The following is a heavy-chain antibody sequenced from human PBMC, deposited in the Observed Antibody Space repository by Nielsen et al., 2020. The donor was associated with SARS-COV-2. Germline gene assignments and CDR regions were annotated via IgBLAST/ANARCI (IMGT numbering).Heavy chain of an antibody. Sequence: GGSLRLSCAASGFTFSSYWMHWVRQAPGKGLVWVSRINSDGSSTSYADSVKGRFSISRDNSKNTLYLQMNSLRAEDTAVYYCARDGSSSWVRYFDYWGQGTLVTVSS. CDR2: INSDGSST. V-gene: IGHV3-74*01. J-gene: IGHJ4*02. D-gene: IGHD6-13*01. CDR1: GFTFSSYW. CDR3: ARDGSSSWVRYFDY.